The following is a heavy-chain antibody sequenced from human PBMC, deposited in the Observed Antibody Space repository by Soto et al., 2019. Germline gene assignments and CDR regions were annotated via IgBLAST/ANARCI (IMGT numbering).Heavy chain of an antibody. D-gene: IGHD2-2*02. Sequence: VASVKVSCKAFGGTFSRDAFSWVRQAPGQGLEWMGGVIPMYDKSIYAQKFQGRVTITADRSTNTAYVELSRLRSDDTAVYYCARDRVVVVPAAIYYYYYGMDVWGQGTTVTVSS. J-gene: IGHJ6*02. CDR1: GGTFSRDA. V-gene: IGHV1-69*06. CDR2: VIPMYDKS. CDR3: ARDRVVVVPAAIYYYYYGMDV.